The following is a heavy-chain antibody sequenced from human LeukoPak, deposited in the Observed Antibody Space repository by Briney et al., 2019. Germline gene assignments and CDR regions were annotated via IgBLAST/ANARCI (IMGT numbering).Heavy chain of an antibody. CDR3: ARDPDIVVVPAAMGFDY. D-gene: IGHD2-2*01. J-gene: IGHJ4*02. V-gene: IGHV3-66*01. CDR2: IYSGGST. CDR1: GFTVSSNY. Sequence: PGGSLRLSCAASGFTVSSNYMSWVRQAPGKGLEWVSVIYSGGSTYYADSVKGRFTISRDNPKNTLYLQMNSLRAEDTAVYYCARDPDIVVVPAAMGFDYWGQGTLVTVSS.